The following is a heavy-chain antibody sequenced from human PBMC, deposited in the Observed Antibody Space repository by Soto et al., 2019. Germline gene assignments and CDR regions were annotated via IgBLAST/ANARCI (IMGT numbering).Heavy chain of an antibody. Sequence: QVQLVQSGAEVKKPGASVKVSCKASGYTFTSYNINWVRQATGQGLEWMGWMNPNSGDTVYAQKFQGRVTMTRNTSISTAYMEVSSLRSEDTALYYCARALGYCSGGKCIDWFDPWGQGTLVTVSS. J-gene: IGHJ5*02. D-gene: IGHD2-15*01. V-gene: IGHV1-8*01. CDR3: ARALGYCSGGKCIDWFDP. CDR1: GYTFTSYN. CDR2: MNPNSGDT.